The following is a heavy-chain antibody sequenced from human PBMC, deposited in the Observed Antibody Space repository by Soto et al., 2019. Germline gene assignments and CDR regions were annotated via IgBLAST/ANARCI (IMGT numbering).Heavy chain of an antibody. CDR2: IYYSGST. Sequence: SETLSLTCTVSGGSISSYYWSWIRQPPGKGLEWIGYIYYSGSTNYNPSLKSRVTISVDTSKNQFSLKLSSVTAADTAVYYCARNVYNWNYESLNWGGMDVWGQGTTVTVS. CDR1: GGSISSYY. J-gene: IGHJ6*02. V-gene: IGHV4-59*01. D-gene: IGHD1-7*01. CDR3: ARNVYNWNYESLNWGGMDV.